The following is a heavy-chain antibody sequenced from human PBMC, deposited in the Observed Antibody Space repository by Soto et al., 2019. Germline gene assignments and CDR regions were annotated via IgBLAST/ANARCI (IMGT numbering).Heavy chain of an antibody. CDR3: AKGSEDYDILTPTFFDY. V-gene: IGHV3-23*01. D-gene: IGHD3-9*01. J-gene: IGHJ4*02. CDR1: GFTFSSYA. Sequence: GGSLRLSCAASGFTFSSYAMSWVRQAPGKGLEWVSAISGSGGSTYYADSVKGRFTISRDNSKNTLYLQMNSLRAEDTAVYYCAKGSEDYDILTPTFFDYWGQGTLVTVSS. CDR2: ISGSGGST.